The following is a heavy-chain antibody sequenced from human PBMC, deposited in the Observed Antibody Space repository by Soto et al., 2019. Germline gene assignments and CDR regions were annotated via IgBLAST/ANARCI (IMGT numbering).Heavy chain of an antibody. CDR1: GFSFSSYA. V-gene: IGHV3-48*02. Sequence: LRLSCAASGFSFSSYAMSWVRQAPGKGLEWISYITSTSSTKNYADSVKGRFTISRDNANNSLYLQMNSLRDEDTAVYYCARRITMVRGPYYYYAMDVWGQGTTVTVSS. D-gene: IGHD3-10*01. CDR2: ITSTSSTK. J-gene: IGHJ6*02. CDR3: ARRITMVRGPYYYYAMDV.